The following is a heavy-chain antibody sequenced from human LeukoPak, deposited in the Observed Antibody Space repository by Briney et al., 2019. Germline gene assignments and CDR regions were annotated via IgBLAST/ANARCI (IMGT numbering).Heavy chain of an antibody. D-gene: IGHD6-13*01. CDR1: GYTFTSYA. CDR3: ARYSSSWQKIFDY. V-gene: IGHV1-3*01. J-gene: IGHJ4*02. CDR2: INAGNGNT. Sequence: ASVKVSCKASGYTFTSYAMHWVRQPPGQRLEWMGWINAGNGNTKYSQKFQGRVTITRDTSASTAYMELSSLRSEDTAVYYCARYSSSWQKIFDYWGQGTLVTVSS.